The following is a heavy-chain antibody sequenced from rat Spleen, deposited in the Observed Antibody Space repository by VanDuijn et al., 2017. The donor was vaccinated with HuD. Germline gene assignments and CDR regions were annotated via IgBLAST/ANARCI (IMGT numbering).Heavy chain of an antibody. J-gene: IGHJ2*01. CDR3: VTTYFGYGYFDY. D-gene: IGHD1-9*01. Sequence: EVQLVESGGGLVQPGRSMKLSCAPSGFTFSNYDMAWVRQAPKKGVEWVATIIYDGSRTYYRDYVKGRFTLSRDNAESSLYLQMDSLKSEDTATYYGVTTYFGYGYFDYWGQGVMVTVSS. CDR1: GFTFSNYD. V-gene: IGHV5S10*01. CDR2: IIYDGSRT.